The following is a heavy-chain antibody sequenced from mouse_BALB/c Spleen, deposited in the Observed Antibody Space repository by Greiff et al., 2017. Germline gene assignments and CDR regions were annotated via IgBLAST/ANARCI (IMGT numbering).Heavy chain of an antibody. V-gene: IGHV1-4*01. D-gene: IGHD3-3*01. J-gene: IGHJ4*01. CDR1: GYSFTSYW. CDR3: ARSGTLYAMDY. Sequence: QVQLQQSGTVLARPGASVKMSCKASGYSFTSYWMHWVKQRPGQGLEWIGYINPSSGYTNYNQKFKDKATLTADKSSSTAYMQLSSLTSEDSAVYYCARSGTLYAMDYWGQGTSVTVSS. CDR2: INPSSGYT.